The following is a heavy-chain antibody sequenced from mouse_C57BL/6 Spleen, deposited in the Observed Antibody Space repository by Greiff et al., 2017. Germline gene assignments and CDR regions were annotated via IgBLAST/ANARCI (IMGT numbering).Heavy chain of an antibody. CDR2: IHPNSGST. J-gene: IGHJ3*01. V-gene: IGHV1-64*01. CDR3: ASSQTAQATFAY. Sequence: QVQLQQPGAELVKPGASVKLSCKASGYTFTSYWMHWVKQRPGQGLEWIGMIHPNSGSTNYNEKFKSKATLTVDKSSSTAYMQLSSLTSEDSAVYYCASSQTAQATFAYWGQGLWSLSLQ. CDR1: GYTFTSYW. D-gene: IGHD3-2*02.